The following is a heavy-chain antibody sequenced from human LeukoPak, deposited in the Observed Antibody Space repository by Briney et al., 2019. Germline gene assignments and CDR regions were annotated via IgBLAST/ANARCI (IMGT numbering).Heavy chain of an antibody. CDR2: INPSGGST. J-gene: IGHJ5*01. Sequence: ASVKVSCKASGYTFTSYYMHWVRQAPGQGLEWMGIINPSGGSTSYAQKFQGRVTMTRDTSTSIVYMELSSLRSEDTAVYYCARAPSYSSGWYVGWFDPWGQGTLVTVSS. CDR1: GYTFTSYY. D-gene: IGHD6-19*01. CDR3: ARAPSYSSGWYVGWFDP. V-gene: IGHV1-46*01.